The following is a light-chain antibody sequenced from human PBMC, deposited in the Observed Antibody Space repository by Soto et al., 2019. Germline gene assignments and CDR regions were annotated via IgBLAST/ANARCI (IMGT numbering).Light chain of an antibody. Sequence: EIQLTQSPTSLSASVGDRVTIACRASQFIDSYLNWYQQKPGKAPKLLIYAASSLQSGVSSRFSGSVSGTDGTITINSLKQEDGSTYDCQQSYSTTRTFGQGTKVDIK. CDR2: AAS. V-gene: IGKV1-39*01. CDR3: QQSYSTTRT. J-gene: IGKJ1*01. CDR1: QFIDSY.